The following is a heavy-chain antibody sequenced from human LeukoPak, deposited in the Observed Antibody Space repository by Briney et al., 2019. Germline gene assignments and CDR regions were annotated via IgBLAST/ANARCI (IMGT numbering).Heavy chain of an antibody. CDR2: ISWNSGSI. J-gene: IGHJ6*02. V-gene: IGHV3-9*01. CDR1: GFTFDDYS. CDR3: AKAARYSSSWRSLYYYYGMDV. D-gene: IGHD6-13*01. Sequence: GGSLRLSCAASGFTFDDYSMHWVRQAPGKGLEWVSGISWNSGSIGYADSVKGRFTISRDNAKNSLYLQMNSLRAEDTALYYCAKAARYSSSWRSLYYYYGMDVWGQGTTVTVSS.